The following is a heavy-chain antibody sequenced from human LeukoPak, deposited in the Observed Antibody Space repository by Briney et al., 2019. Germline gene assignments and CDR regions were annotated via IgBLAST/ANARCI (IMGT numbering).Heavy chain of an antibody. Sequence: PSETLSLACTVSGYSISSGYYWGWIRQPPGKGLEWIGSIYHSGSTYYNPSLKSRVTISVDTSKNQFSLKLSSVTAADTAVYYCARYIDYWGQGTLVTVSS. V-gene: IGHV4-38-2*02. CDR2: IYHSGST. J-gene: IGHJ4*02. CDR1: GYSISSGYY. CDR3: ARYIDY.